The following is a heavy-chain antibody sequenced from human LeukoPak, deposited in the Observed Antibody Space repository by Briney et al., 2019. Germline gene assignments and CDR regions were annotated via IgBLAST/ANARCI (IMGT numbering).Heavy chain of an antibody. CDR2: ISSSGSTI. D-gene: IGHD2-15*01. CDR1: GFTFSSYE. Sequence: GGSLRLSCAASGFTFSSYEMNWVRQAPGKGLEWVSYISSSGSTIYYADSVKGRFTISRDNAKNSLYLQMNSLRAEDTAVYYCARDFLAVEPGGFDYWGQGTLATVSS. J-gene: IGHJ4*02. CDR3: ARDFLAVEPGGFDY. V-gene: IGHV3-48*03.